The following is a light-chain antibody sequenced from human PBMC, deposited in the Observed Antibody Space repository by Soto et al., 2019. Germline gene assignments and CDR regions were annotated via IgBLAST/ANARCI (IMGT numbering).Light chain of an antibody. Sequence: QSALTQPASVSVSPGQSITISCTGTSSDIGVYDYVSWYQQHPGKAPKLIIYEVTNRPSGLSNRFSGSKSDNTASLTISGLQAEDEADYYCVSHISVAYRSIYVFGTGTKVTVL. CDR2: EVT. CDR3: VSHISVAYRSIYV. V-gene: IGLV2-14*01. J-gene: IGLJ1*01. CDR1: SSDIGVYDY.